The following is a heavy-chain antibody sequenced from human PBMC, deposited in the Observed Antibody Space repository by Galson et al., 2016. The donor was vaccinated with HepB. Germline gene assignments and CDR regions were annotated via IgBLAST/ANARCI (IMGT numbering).Heavy chain of an antibody. CDR2: INTYNGHT. CDR3: ARCGTTWSFVY. D-gene: IGHD6-13*01. V-gene: IGHV1-18*04. J-gene: IGHJ4*02. CDR1: GYTFTNYG. Sequence: SVKVSCKASGYTFTNYGISWVRQAPGQGLEWMGWINTYNGHTNYAQKLHDRVTMTTDTSTSTAYMELGSLRSDDTAVYYCARCGTTWSFVYWGQGTLVTVSS.